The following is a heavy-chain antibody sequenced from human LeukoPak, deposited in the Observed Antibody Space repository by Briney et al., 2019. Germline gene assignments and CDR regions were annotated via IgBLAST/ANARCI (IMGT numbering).Heavy chain of an antibody. D-gene: IGHD3-22*01. Sequence: ASVKVSCKASGGTFSSYAISWVRQAPGQGLEWMGGIIPIFGTANYAQKFQGRVTITADKSTSTAYMELRSLRSDDTAVYYCARDQRRGYYYDSSGTLGNYWGQGTLVTVSS. V-gene: IGHV1-69*06. J-gene: IGHJ4*02. CDR2: IIPIFGTA. CDR3: ARDQRRGYYYDSSGTLGNY. CDR1: GGTFSSYA.